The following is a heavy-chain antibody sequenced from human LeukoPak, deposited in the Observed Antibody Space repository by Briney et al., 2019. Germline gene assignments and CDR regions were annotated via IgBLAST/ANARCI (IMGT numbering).Heavy chain of an antibody. CDR3: ARDCPHCSLYYYYYYMDV. Sequence: GGSLRLSCAASGFTFSSYSINWVRQAPGKGLEWVSSISSSGSYIYYADSVKGRFTISRDNAKNSLYLQMNSLRAEDTAVYYGARDCPHCSLYYYYYYMDVWGKGTTVTVSS. D-gene: IGHD2-15*01. V-gene: IGHV3-21*01. CDR1: GFTFSSYS. CDR2: ISSSGSYI. J-gene: IGHJ6*03.